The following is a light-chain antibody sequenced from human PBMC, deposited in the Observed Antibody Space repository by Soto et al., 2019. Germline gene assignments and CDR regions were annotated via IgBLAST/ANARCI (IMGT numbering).Light chain of an antibody. CDR3: QKCNSAPFT. J-gene: IGKJ3*01. CDR2: AAS. CDR1: QGIYNY. V-gene: IGKV1-27*01. Sequence: DTQMTQSPSSLSASVGDRVTITCRASQGIYNYFAWYQQKPGKVPKILIYAASSLVSGVPSRFSGSGSGTDITLTISSLQPEDVATYYCQKCNSAPFTFGPGTKVDIK.